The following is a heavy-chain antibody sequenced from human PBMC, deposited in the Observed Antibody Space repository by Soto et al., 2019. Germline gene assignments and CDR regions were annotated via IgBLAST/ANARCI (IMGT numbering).Heavy chain of an antibody. Sequence: VQLLESGGGLVQPGGSLRLSCAASGCSCRDYDMNWVRQAPGKGLEWVSDISGSGDSARYSDSVKGRFTISRDNSRTTLYLQINSLRVDDTAVYYCGKERRGSGWSVCNFWGQGTLVTVSS. CDR1: GCSCRDYD. CDR3: GKERRGSGWSVCNF. V-gene: IGHV3-23*01. J-gene: IGHJ4*02. CDR2: ISGSGDSA. D-gene: IGHD6-19*01.